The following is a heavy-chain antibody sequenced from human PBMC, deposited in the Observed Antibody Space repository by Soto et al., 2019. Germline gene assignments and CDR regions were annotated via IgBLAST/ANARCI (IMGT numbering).Heavy chain of an antibody. J-gene: IGHJ4*02. CDR2: IIPIFGTA. Sequence: SVKVSCKASGGTFSSYAISWVRQALGQGLEWMGGIIPIFGTANYAQKFQGRVTITADESTSTAYMELSSLRSEDTAVYYCARAPSPTTVTGFGYWRQGTLVTSPQ. CDR1: GGTFSSYA. V-gene: IGHV1-69*13. CDR3: ARAPSPTTVTGFGY. D-gene: IGHD4-17*01.